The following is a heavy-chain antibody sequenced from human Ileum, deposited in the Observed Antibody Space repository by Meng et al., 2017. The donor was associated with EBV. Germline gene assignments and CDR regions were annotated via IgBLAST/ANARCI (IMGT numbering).Heavy chain of an antibody. V-gene: IGHV4-4*02. CDR1: GGSLRRRDW. CDR2: TPHSGNT. D-gene: IGHD3-10*01. CDR3: ARSYYFRSDY. Sequence: VTLEGSGPGLGKPSETLSLTLAGLGGSLRRRDWWSSVRQAPGKGLEWIGETPHSGNTNYHPSLKNRGTISLNKAKNQLSLKLNSGTGAGTAGYYRARSYYFRSDYWGQGTLVTVSS. J-gene: IGHJ4*02.